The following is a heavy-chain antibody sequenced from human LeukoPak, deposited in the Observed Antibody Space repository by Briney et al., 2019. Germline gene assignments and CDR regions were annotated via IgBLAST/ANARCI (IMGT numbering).Heavy chain of an antibody. V-gene: IGHV3-23*01. CDR2: SSGSGVST. D-gene: IGHD3-22*01. J-gene: IGHJ4*02. CDR1: RVSCSGKA. CDR3: AKANDYYDSSGYDY. Sequence: GVLRWLTSPPARVSCSGKAMSWVGQAPVKGLEWVSASSGSGVSTYYAGSVKGRFHVSRDTSKKTLFLQMTSLRAEDTAVYYCAKANDYYDSSGYDYWGQGTLVTVSS.